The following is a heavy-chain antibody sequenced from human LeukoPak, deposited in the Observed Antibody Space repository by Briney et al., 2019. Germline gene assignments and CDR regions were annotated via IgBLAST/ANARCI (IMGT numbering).Heavy chain of an antibody. CDR2: IYPGDSDT. CDR3: ARRGSSRFQEFDY. CDR1: GYSFSSFW. J-gene: IGHJ4*02. Sequence: GESLKISCKGSGYSFSSFWIGWVRQMPGKGLKWMGIIYPGDSDTRYSPSFQGQVTISADTSINTAYLQWSSLKASDTAMYYCARRGSSRFQEFDYWGQGTLVTVSS. V-gene: IGHV5-51*01. D-gene: IGHD6-13*01.